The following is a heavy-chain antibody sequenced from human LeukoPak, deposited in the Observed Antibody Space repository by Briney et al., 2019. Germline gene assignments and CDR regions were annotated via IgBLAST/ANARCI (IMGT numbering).Heavy chain of an antibody. CDR1: GFTFDDYT. J-gene: IGHJ4*02. D-gene: IGHD3-22*01. Sequence: GRSLRLSCAASGFTFDDYTMHWVRQAPGKGLEWVSGIRWNSGSIGYADSVKGRFTISRDNAKNSLYLQMNSLRAEDTALYYCAKFGDYDSSGLDYWGQGTLVTVSS. V-gene: IGHV3-9*01. CDR2: IRWNSGSI. CDR3: AKFGDYDSSGLDY.